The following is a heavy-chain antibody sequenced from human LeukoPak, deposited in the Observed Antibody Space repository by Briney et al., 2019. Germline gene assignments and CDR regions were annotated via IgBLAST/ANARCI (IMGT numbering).Heavy chain of an antibody. CDR3: AKDGVILAPGIYWYMDV. V-gene: IGHV3-30*02. CDR1: TFTFSDYG. D-gene: IGHD2-8*02. CDR2: IRYDGKKT. J-gene: IGHJ6*04. Sequence: GGSLRLSCVGSTFTFSDYGMHWVRQAPGKGLEWVAFIRYDGKKTYYADSAKSRFTISRDNSKNTLYLEMNSLRAEDTAVFYCAKDGVILAPGIYWYMDVWGKGTTVTVSS.